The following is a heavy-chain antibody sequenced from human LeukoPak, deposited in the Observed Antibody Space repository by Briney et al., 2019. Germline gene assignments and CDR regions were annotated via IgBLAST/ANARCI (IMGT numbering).Heavy chain of an antibody. CDR3: ARVRGTAMADFDY. D-gene: IGHD5-18*01. CDR2: INPNSGGT. V-gene: IGHV1-2*02. Sequence: GASVKVSCKASGYTFTGYYMHWVRQAPGQGLEWMGWINPNSGGTNYAQKFQGRVTMTRDTSISTAYMELSRLRSDDTAVYYCARVRGTAMADFDYWGQGTLVTVSS. CDR1: GYTFTGYY. J-gene: IGHJ4*02.